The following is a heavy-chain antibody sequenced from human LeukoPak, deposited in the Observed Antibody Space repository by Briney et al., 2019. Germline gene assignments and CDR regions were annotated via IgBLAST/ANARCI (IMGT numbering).Heavy chain of an antibody. CDR3: ARGSSTMVRGVHDY. CDR1: GYTFTSYG. CDR2: ISGYNGNT. Sequence: ASVKVSCKASGYTFTSYGISWVRQAPGQGLEWMGWISGYNGNTNYAQKLQGRVTVTTDTPTSTAYMELRSLRSDDTAVYYCARGSSTMVRGVHDYWGQGTLVTVSS. V-gene: IGHV1-18*01. D-gene: IGHD3-10*01. J-gene: IGHJ4*02.